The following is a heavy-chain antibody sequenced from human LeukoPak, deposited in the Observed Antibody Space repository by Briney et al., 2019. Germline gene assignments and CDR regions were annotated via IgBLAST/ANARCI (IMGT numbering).Heavy chain of an antibody. CDR1: GYTFTSYD. V-gene: IGHV1-8*01. Sequence: ASVKVSCKASGYTFTSYDINWVRQATGQGLEWMGWMNPNSGNTGYAQKFQGRVTMTRNTSISTAYMELSSLRSDDTAVYYCARDLNTAMVTSWFDPWGQGTLVTVSS. CDR3: ARDLNTAMVTSWFDP. CDR2: MNPNSGNT. J-gene: IGHJ5*02. D-gene: IGHD5-18*01.